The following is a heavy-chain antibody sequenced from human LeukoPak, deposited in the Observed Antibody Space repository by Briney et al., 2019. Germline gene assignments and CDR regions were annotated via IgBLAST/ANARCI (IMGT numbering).Heavy chain of an antibody. D-gene: IGHD2-2*02. Sequence: SETLSLTCTVSGGSISSYYWSWIRQPPGKGLEWIGYIYTSGSTNYNPSLKSRVTISVDTSKSQFSLKLSSVTAADTAVYYCARCLTSCYRRGIDPWGQGTLVTVSS. V-gene: IGHV4-4*09. J-gene: IGHJ5*02. CDR3: ARCLTSCYRRGIDP. CDR2: IYTSGST. CDR1: GGSISSYY.